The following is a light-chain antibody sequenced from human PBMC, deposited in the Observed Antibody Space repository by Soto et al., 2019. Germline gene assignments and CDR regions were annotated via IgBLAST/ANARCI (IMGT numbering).Light chain of an antibody. CDR1: QSINNRY. CDR2: GAS. CDR3: QQFGSSPGFT. Sequence: EIVLTQSPGTLSLSPGERATLSCRASQSINNRYLAWYQQKPGQAPRLLIYGASSRATGIPDRFSGSGSGTDVTLTISRLEPEDFAVYYCQQFGSSPGFTFGPGTKVDMK. J-gene: IGKJ3*01. V-gene: IGKV3-20*01.